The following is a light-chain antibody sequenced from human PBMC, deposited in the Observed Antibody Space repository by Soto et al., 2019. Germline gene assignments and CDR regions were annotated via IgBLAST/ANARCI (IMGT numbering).Light chain of an antibody. CDR3: QQCNNWPLT. CDR2: DAS. Sequence: EIVLTQSPATLSLSPGERATLSCRASQSISSYLAWYQPKPGQAPRLLISDASNRATGIPARFSGSGSGTDFTLTISSLEPYDFAVYYCQQCNNWPLTFGGGTKVEIK. V-gene: IGKV3-11*01. CDR1: QSISSY. J-gene: IGKJ4*01.